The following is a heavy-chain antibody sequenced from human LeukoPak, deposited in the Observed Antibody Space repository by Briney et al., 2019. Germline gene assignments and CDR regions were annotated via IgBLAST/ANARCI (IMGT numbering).Heavy chain of an antibody. V-gene: IGHV4-30-2*01. Sequence: SQTLSLTCAVSGGSISSGGYSWSWIRQPPGKGLEWIGYIYHSGSTYYNPSPKSRVTISVDRSKNQFSLKLSSVTAADTAVYYCARGGDVGYSYGFDYWGQGTLVTVSS. CDR2: IYHSGST. CDR1: GGSISSGGYS. J-gene: IGHJ4*02. D-gene: IGHD5-18*01. CDR3: ARGGDVGYSYGFDY.